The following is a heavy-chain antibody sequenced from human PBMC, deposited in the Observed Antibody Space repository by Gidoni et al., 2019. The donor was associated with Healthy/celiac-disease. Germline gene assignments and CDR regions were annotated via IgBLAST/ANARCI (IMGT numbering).Heavy chain of an antibody. J-gene: IGHJ6*02. CDR1: GYTFTSYD. D-gene: IGHD4-17*01. Sequence: QVQLVQSGAEVKKPGASVTVSCKASGYTFTSYDINWVRQATGQGLEWMGWMNPNSGNTGYAQKFQGRVTMTRNTSISTAYMELSSLRSEDTAVYYCATTVTGLYYYYYGMDVWGQGTTVTVSS. CDR2: MNPNSGNT. V-gene: IGHV1-8*01. CDR3: ATTVTGLYYYYYGMDV.